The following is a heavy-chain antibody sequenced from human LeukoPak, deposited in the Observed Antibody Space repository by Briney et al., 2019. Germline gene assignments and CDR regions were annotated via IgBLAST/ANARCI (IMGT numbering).Heavy chain of an antibody. Sequence: ASVKVSCKASGYTFTGYYMHWVRLAPGQGIEWMGWINPNSGGTNYAQKFQGRVTMTRDTSISTAYMELSRLRSDDTAVYYCARNRKYSSSWYGWFDPWGQGTLVTVSS. V-gene: IGHV1-2*02. CDR2: INPNSGGT. D-gene: IGHD6-13*01. J-gene: IGHJ5*02. CDR3: ARNRKYSSSWYGWFDP. CDR1: GYTFTGYY.